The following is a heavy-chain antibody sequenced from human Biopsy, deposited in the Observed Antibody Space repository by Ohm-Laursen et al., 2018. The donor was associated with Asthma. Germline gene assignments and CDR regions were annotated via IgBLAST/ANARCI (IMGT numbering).Heavy chain of an antibody. CDR3: AKDFRGIAVAGDRGFDY. V-gene: IGHV3-23*01. Sequence: SLRLSCAAPGFTFSSSAMSWVRQAPGNGLERVSAITGSGGTTYYADSVRGRFTISRDNSKSTLFLQMDSLSAEDTAVYYCAKDFRGIAVAGDRGFDYWGQGTLVTVSS. D-gene: IGHD6-19*01. CDR2: ITGSGGTT. CDR1: GFTFSSSA. J-gene: IGHJ4*02.